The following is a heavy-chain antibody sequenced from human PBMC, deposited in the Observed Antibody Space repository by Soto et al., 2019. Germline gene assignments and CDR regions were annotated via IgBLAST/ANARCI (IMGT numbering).Heavy chain of an antibody. D-gene: IGHD3-22*01. CDR3: ASSGIVGREVNTWFDP. CDR2: ISYRGST. CDR1: AGSITTSY. Sequence: SETLSLTCTVSAGSITTSYWSWIRQPLGKALEWIGYISYRGSTNYNPSLKSRLTTSIDTSKSQISLKLTSMTTADTAVYYCASSGIVGREVNTWFDPWGQGTLVTVSS. V-gene: IGHV4-59*01. J-gene: IGHJ5*02.